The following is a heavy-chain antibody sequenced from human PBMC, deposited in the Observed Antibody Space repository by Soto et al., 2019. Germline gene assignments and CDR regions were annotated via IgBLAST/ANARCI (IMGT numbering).Heavy chain of an antibody. CDR3: AKGAAAGSVFDI. CDR2: ISGSGSNT. Sequence: PGGSLRLSCAASGFTFSSFSMTWVRQAPGKGLEWVAVISGSGSNTYYADSVKGRFTISRDNSKNTLYLQMNSLRAEDTAVYYCAKGAAAGSVFDIWGQGTMVTVSS. D-gene: IGHD6-13*01. CDR1: GFTFSSFS. J-gene: IGHJ3*02. V-gene: IGHV3-23*01.